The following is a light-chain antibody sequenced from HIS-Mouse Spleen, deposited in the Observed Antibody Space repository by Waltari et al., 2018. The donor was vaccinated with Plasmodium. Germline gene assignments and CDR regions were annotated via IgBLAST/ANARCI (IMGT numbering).Light chain of an antibody. V-gene: IGLV3-25*03. J-gene: IGLJ3*02. CDR1: ALPKQY. CDR3: QSADSSGTPNWV. CDR2: KDS. Sequence: SYELTQPPSVSVSPGQTARITCPGAALPKQYAYWYQQKPGQAPVLVIYKDSERLSGIPERFSGSSSGTTVTLTISGVQAEDEADYYCQSADSSGTPNWVFGGGTKLTVL.